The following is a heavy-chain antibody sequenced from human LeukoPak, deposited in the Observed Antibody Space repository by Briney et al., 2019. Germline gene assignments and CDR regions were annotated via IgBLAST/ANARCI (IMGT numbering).Heavy chain of an antibody. CDR3: ANDASPLDYGDYRVDYFDY. CDR1: GFAFSSYA. J-gene: IGHJ4*02. D-gene: IGHD4-17*01. Sequence: GGSLRLSCAASGFAFSSYAMSWVRQAPGKGLEGVSAISGSGGSTDYAAYVKGPFTIYSENSKNTLYLQMNSLRAEDTAVYYCANDASPLDYGDYRVDYFDYWGQGTLVTVFS. CDR2: ISGSGGST. V-gene: IGHV3-23*01.